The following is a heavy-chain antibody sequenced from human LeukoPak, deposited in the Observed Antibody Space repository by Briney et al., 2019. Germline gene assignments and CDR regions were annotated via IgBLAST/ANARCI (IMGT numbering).Heavy chain of an antibody. CDR3: ARDQSSGWFDP. Sequence: SETLSLTCIVSGGSISYHYWSWIRQPPGKGLEWIGYIYYTGSTNYNPSLKSRVTMSVDTSKNQFSLKLSSVTAADTAVYYCARDQSSGWFDPWGQGTMVTVSS. D-gene: IGHD6-19*01. V-gene: IGHV4-59*11. J-gene: IGHJ5*02. CDR2: IYYTGST. CDR1: GGSISYHY.